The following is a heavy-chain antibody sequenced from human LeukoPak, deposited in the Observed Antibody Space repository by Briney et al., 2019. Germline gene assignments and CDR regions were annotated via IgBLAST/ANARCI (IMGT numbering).Heavy chain of an antibody. V-gene: IGHV4-34*01. CDR2: INHSGST. Sequence: SETLSLTCAVYCGSFSGYYWSWIRQPPGKGLEWIGEINHSGSTNYNPSLKSRVTISVDTSKNQFSLKLSSVTAADTAVYYCARTNYGSGSYGYWGQGTLVTVSS. D-gene: IGHD3-10*01. CDR3: ARTNYGSGSYGY. CDR1: CGSFSGYY. J-gene: IGHJ4*02.